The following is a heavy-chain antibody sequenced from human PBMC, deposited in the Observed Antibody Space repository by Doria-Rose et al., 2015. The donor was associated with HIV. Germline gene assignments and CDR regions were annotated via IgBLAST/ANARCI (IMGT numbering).Heavy chain of an antibody. CDR3: ARIKSSRWYHKYYFDF. CDR1: GVSLSSPGMG. Sequence: QVQLVQSGPVLVKPTETLTLTCTVSGVSLSSPGMGVSWIRQPPGKALEWLANNFSDDERSYKTSLKSRLTISTGTSKSQVVLTMTDMDPVDTATYYCARIKSSRWYHKYYFDFWGQGTLVIVSA. CDR2: NFSDDER. V-gene: IGHV2-26*01. J-gene: IGHJ4*02. D-gene: IGHD6-13*01.